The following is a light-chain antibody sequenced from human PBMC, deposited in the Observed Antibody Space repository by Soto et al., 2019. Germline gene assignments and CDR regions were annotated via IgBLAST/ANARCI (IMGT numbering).Light chain of an antibody. V-gene: IGLV2-14*01. Sequence: QSVLTQPASVSGSPGRSITISCTGTSSDVGGYNYVSWYQQHPGKAPKLMIYEVSNRPSGVSNRSSGSKSGNTASLTISGLQAEDEADYSCSSYTSSSPYVFGNGTKVTVL. J-gene: IGLJ1*01. CDR2: EVS. CDR3: SSYTSSSPYV. CDR1: SSDVGGYNY.